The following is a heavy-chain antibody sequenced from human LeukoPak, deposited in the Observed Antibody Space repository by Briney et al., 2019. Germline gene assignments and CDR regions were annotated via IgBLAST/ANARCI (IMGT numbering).Heavy chain of an antibody. CDR1: GFTFSSYW. D-gene: IGHD2-2*01. CDR3: ARAHCSSTSCHFDY. Sequence: GGSLRLSCAASGFTFSSYWMHWVRQAPGRGLVWVSRINSDGSTTTYADSVKGHFTISRDNAKNTLYLQMNSLRAEHTAVYHFARAHCSSTSCHFDYWGQGTLVTVSS. V-gene: IGHV3-74*01. CDR2: INSDGSTT. J-gene: IGHJ4*02.